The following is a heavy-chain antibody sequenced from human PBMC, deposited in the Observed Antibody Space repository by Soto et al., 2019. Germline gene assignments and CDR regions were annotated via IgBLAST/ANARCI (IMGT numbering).Heavy chain of an antibody. CDR1: GFTFSSYA. CDR2: ISGSGGST. D-gene: IGHD3-9*01. J-gene: IGHJ4*02. CDR3: AYDPTKSYYDILTGPIDY. Sequence: GGSLRLSCAASGFTFSSYAMSWVRQAPGKGLEWVSAISGSGGSTYYADSVKGRFTISRDNSKNTLYLQMNSLRAEDTAVYYCAYDPTKSYYDILTGPIDYWGQGTLVTVSS. V-gene: IGHV3-23*01.